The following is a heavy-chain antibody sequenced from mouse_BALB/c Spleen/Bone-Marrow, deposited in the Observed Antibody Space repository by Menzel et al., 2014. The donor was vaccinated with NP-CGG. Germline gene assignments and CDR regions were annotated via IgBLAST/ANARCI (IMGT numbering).Heavy chain of an antibody. CDR1: GFTFNSYG. Sequence: EVMLVESGGGLVKSGGSLKLSCAASGFTFNSYGMSWVRQTPEKRLEWVATISGGGSYTFYPDSVKGRFTISRDNAKNNLYLQLSSLRSEDTALYYCARHAYYVQTEVSFVYWGQGTLVTVSA. CDR3: ARHAYYVQTEVSFVY. V-gene: IGHV5-9-2*01. J-gene: IGHJ3*01. D-gene: IGHD2-10*01. CDR2: ISGGGSYT.